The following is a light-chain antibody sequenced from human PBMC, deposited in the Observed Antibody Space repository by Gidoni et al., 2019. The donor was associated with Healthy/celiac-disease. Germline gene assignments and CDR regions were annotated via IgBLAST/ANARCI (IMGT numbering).Light chain of an antibody. J-gene: IGKJ5*01. CDR1: QSISSY. CDR2: AAS. Sequence: DIQMTQSPSSLPASVGDRVTITCRASQSISSYLNWYQQKPGKAPKLLIYAASSLQSGVPSRFSGSGSGTDFTLTISSLKPEDFATYYCQQSYRTPITFGQGTRLEIK. V-gene: IGKV1-39*01. CDR3: QQSYRTPIT.